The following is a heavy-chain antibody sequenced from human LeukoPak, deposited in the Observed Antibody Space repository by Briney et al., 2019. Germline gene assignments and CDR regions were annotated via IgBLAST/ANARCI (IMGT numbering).Heavy chain of an antibody. J-gene: IGHJ4*02. V-gene: IGHV4-34*01. Sequence: ASETLSLTCAVYGGSFSGYYWSWLRQPPGKGPEWIGEINHSGSTNYNPSLKSRVTISVDTSKNQFSLKLSSVTAADTAVYYCAREVSGTYYYGSGSYQIDYWGQGTLVTVSS. CDR1: GGSFSGYY. D-gene: IGHD3-10*01. CDR3: AREVSGTYYYGSGSYQIDY. CDR2: INHSGST.